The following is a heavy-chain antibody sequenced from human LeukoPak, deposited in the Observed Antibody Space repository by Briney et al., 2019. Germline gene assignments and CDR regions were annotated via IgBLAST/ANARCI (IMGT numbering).Heavy chain of an antibody. CDR2: IKQDGSQK. CDR1: GFTFSSYW. V-gene: IGHV3-7*03. D-gene: IGHD6-13*01. J-gene: IGHJ4*02. CDR3: TCPSAAGPN. Sequence: GGSLRLSCAASGFTFSSYWMSWVRQAPGKGLEWVANIKQDGSQKYYVDSVKGRFTISRDNAKNSLYLQMNSLRAEDTAMYYCTCPSAAGPNWGQGTLVTVSS.